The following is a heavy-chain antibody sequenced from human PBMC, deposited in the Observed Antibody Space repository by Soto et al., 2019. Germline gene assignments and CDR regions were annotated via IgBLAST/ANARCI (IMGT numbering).Heavy chain of an antibody. D-gene: IGHD2-15*01. V-gene: IGHV1-69*13. CDR2: IIPIFGTA. CDR1: GGTFSSYA. J-gene: IGHJ4*02. Sequence: SVKVSCKASGGTFSSYAISWVRQAPGQGLEWMGGIIPIFGTANYAQKFQGRVTITADESTSTAYMELSSLRSEDTAVYYCARVRRGYCSGGSCIQFDYWGQGTLVTVSS. CDR3: ARVRRGYCSGGSCIQFDY.